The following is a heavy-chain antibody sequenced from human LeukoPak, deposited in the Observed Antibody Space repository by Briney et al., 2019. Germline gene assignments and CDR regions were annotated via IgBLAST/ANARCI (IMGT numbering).Heavy chain of an antibody. V-gene: IGHV3-21*01. CDR2: ISSSSSYI. Sequence: GGSLRLSCAASGFTFSSYSMNWVRQAPGKWLEWVSSISSSSSYIYYADSVKGRFTISRDNAKNSLYLQMNSLRAEDTAVYYCARARITMVRMYGMDVWGQGTTVTVSS. CDR3: ARARITMVRMYGMDV. CDR1: GFTFSSYS. J-gene: IGHJ6*02. D-gene: IGHD3-10*01.